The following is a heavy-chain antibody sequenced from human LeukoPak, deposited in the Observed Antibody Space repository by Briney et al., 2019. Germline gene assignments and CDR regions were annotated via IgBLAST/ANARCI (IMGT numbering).Heavy chain of an antibody. J-gene: IGHJ3*02. CDR3: AKSRGYYPDAFDI. D-gene: IGHD2-15*01. Sequence: GGSLRLSCAASGFTFSSYAMSWVRQAPGKGLEWVSATYYADSVKGRFTISRDNSKNTLYLQMNSLRAEDTAVYYCAKSRGYYPDAFDIWGQGTMVTVSS. CDR2: T. CDR1: GFTFSSYA. V-gene: IGHV3-23*01.